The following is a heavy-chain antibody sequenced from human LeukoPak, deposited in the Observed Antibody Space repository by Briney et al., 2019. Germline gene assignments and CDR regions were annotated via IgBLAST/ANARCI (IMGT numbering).Heavy chain of an antibody. D-gene: IGHD2-15*01. CDR2: IRYDGSNK. Sequence: PGGSLRLSCAASGFTFSSYGMHWVRQAPGKGLEWVAFIRYDGSNKYYADSVKGRFTISRDNSKNTLYLQMNSLRAEDTAVYYCAKASGWWEFGGAFDIWGQGTMVTVSS. V-gene: IGHV3-30*02. J-gene: IGHJ3*02. CDR1: GFTFSSYG. CDR3: AKASGWWEFGGAFDI.